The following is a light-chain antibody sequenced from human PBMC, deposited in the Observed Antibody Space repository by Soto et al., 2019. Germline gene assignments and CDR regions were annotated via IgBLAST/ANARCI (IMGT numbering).Light chain of an antibody. CDR3: QQHNSFSIT. CDR2: KAS. Sequence: DIQITQSPSTLSASVGDRVAITCRASQSISGSLAWYQQKPGKAPKLLIYKASSLESGVPSRFSGSGSGTEFTLTINSLQADDFATYYCQQHNSFSITFGQGTRLEIK. CDR1: QSISGS. V-gene: IGKV1-5*03. J-gene: IGKJ5*01.